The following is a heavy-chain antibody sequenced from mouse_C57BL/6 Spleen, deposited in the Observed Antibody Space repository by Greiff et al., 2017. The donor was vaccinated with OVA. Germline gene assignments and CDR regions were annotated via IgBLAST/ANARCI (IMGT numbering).Heavy chain of an antibody. V-gene: IGHV5-17*01. J-gene: IGHJ4*01. CDR1: GFTFSDYG. CDR3: ARRITTADY. CDR2: ISSGSSTI. D-gene: IGHD1-2*01. Sequence: DVKLVESGGGLVKPGGSLKLSCAASGFTFSDYGMHWFRQAPERGLEWVAYISSGSSTIYYADPVKGRFTISRDNAKNTLFLQMTSLRSEDTAMYYCARRITTADYWGQGTSVTVSS.